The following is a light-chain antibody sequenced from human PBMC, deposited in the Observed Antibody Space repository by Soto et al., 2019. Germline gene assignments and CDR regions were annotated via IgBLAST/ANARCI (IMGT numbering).Light chain of an antibody. CDR3: SSYTSSSTLEGV. V-gene: IGLV2-14*01. Sequence: QSVLTQPAYVSRSPGQAITISCTGTSSDVGGYNYVSWYQQHPGKAPKLMIYDVSNRPSGVSNRFSGSKSGNTASLTISGLQAEDEADFYCSSYTSSSTLEGVFGTGTKVTV. CDR1: SSDVGGYNY. J-gene: IGLJ1*01. CDR2: DVS.